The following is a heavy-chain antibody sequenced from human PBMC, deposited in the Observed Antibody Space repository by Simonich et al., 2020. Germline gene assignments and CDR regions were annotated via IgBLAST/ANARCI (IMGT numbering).Heavy chain of an antibody. Sequence: QVQLVQSGAEVKKPGASVKVSCKASGYTFTGYHMHWVRQAPGQGFGGMGRSNPNRGGKNYAQKVQGRVTITRDMSISTDYMELSRLRSDDTAVYYCARIANPGKDLNWFDPWGQGTLVTVSS. V-gene: IGHV1-2*06. CDR1: GYTFTGYH. CDR3: ARIANPGKDLNWFDP. J-gene: IGHJ5*02. CDR2: SNPNRGGK. D-gene: IGHD2-15*01.